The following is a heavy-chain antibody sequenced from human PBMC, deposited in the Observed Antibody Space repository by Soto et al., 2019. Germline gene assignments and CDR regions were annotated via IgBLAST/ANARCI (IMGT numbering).Heavy chain of an antibody. J-gene: IGHJ5*02. V-gene: IGHV3-30-3*01. D-gene: IGHD6-6*01. CDR2: ILYDGTIE. CDR3: AREASVAALNWFDP. CDR1: GFTVSNYA. Sequence: SMRLCRAASGFTVSNYALNWVLKARGKGLEWVAVILYDGTIEHYADSVKGRFTVSRDNSKNTVYLQMDSLTPEDTGVYYCAREASVAALNWFDPRGQGTLVTGSS.